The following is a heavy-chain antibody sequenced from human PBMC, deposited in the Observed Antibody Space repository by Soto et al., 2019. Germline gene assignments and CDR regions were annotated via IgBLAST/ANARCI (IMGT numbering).Heavy chain of an antibody. CDR2: IGAGSAGT. D-gene: IGHD2-2*01. V-gene: IGHV3-23*01. Sequence: GGSLRLSCAASGFAFTSSAMYWVRQAPGKGLEWVSAIGAGSAGTHYADSLQGRFTISRDDPKNILYVQMDSLKAEDTAVYYCASPGVPGARTRYFDPWGPGTPVTVSS. J-gene: IGHJ4*02. CDR1: GFAFTSSA. CDR3: ASPGVPGARTRYFDP.